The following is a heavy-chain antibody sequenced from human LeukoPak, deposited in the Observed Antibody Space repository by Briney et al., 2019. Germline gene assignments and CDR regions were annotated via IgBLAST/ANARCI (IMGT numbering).Heavy chain of an antibody. J-gene: IGHJ4*02. CDR2: IYHSGST. CDR1: HYSISSNYY. CDR3: ARSSGYMSY. Sequence: KPSETLSLTCTVSHYSISSNYYWGGIRQPPGKGLEWIGSIYHSGSTYYNPSLKSRVTISVDTSKNQFSLKLTSVTAADTALYYCARSSGYMSYWGQGTLVTVSS. V-gene: IGHV4-38-2*02. D-gene: IGHD3-22*01.